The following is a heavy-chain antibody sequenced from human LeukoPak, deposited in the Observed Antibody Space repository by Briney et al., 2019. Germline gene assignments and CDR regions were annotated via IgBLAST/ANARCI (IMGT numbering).Heavy chain of an antibody. J-gene: IGHJ4*02. Sequence: SQTLSLTCAVSGGSTSSGGYSWSWIRQPPGKGLEWIGYIYHSGSTYYNPSLKSRVTISVDRSKNQFSLKLSSVTAADTAVYYCARDGLRLGELSLNWGQGTLVTVSS. CDR1: GGSTSSGGYS. CDR2: IYHSGST. V-gene: IGHV4-30-2*01. D-gene: IGHD3-16*02. CDR3: ARDGLRLGELSLN.